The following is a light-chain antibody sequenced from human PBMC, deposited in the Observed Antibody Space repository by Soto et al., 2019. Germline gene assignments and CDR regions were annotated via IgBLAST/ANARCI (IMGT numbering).Light chain of an antibody. CDR3: MQGTHWIT. J-gene: IGKJ5*01. Sequence: DVVLTQSPLSLPVTLGQPASISCRSSQSLVYSNGNTYLNWFHQRPGQSPRRLIYKVSNRDSGVPDRFSGSGSRTDFTLTISRVEAEDVGVYYCMQGTHWITFGQGTRLEIK. V-gene: IGKV2-30*01. CDR2: KVS. CDR1: QSLVYSNGNTY.